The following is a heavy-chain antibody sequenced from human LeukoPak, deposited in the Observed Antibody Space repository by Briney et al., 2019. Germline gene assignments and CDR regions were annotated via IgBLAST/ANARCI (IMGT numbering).Heavy chain of an antibody. J-gene: IGHJ4*02. D-gene: IGHD2-21*02. CDR2: ISYDGSNK. Sequence: GRSLRLSCAASGFTFSSYAMHWVRQAPGKGLEWVAVISYDGSNKYYADSVKGRFTISRDNSKNTLYLQMNSLRAEDTAVYYCARGPAEYQLLSLDGDLPPVSDPAFDYWGQGTLVTVSS. CDR3: ARGPAEYQLLSLDGDLPPVSDPAFDY. CDR1: GFTFSSYA. V-gene: IGHV3-30*04.